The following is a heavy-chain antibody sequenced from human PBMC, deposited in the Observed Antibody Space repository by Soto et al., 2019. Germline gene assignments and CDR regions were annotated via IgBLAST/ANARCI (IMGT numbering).Heavy chain of an antibody. D-gene: IGHD1-1*01. CDR1: GGSMTSGDQY. CDR2: INHRGSF. Sequence: KPSETLSLTCTVTGGSMTSGDQYWTWIRQHPGKGLEWTGYINHRGSFYYNPSLKSRLSMSVDTSKNQFSLNVTSVTAADTAVYYCARELPQRQGRNMDVWGQGTTVTVSS. J-gene: IGHJ6*02. CDR3: ARELPQRQGRNMDV. V-gene: IGHV4-31*03.